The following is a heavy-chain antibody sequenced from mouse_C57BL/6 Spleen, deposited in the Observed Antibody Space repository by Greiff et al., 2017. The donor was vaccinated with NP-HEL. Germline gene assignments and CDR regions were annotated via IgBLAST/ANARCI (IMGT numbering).Heavy chain of an antibody. J-gene: IGHJ2*01. D-gene: IGHD3-3*01. Sequence: QVQLQQSGAELVRPGASVKLSCKASGYTFTDYYINWVKQRPGQGLEWIARIYPGSGNTYYNEKFKGKATLTAEKSSSTAYMQLSSLTSEDSAVYFCARCGYEGYYFDYWGQGTTLTVSS. CDR3: ARCGYEGYYFDY. V-gene: IGHV1-76*01. CDR1: GYTFTDYY. CDR2: IYPGSGNT.